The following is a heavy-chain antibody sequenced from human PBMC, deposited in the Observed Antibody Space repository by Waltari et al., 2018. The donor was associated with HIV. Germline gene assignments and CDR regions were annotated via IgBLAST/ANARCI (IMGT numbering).Heavy chain of an antibody. Sequence: QVQLVQSGAEVKKPGSSVKVSCKASGGTFSSYAISWVRQAPGQGLEWMGGIIPILGTANYAQKFQGRVTITADESTSTAYMELSSLRSEDTAVYYCARGWPYYYDSSGYLDYWGQGTLVTVSS. D-gene: IGHD3-22*01. CDR3: ARGWPYYYDSSGYLDY. V-gene: IGHV1-69*01. CDR1: GGTFSSYA. J-gene: IGHJ4*02. CDR2: IIPILGTA.